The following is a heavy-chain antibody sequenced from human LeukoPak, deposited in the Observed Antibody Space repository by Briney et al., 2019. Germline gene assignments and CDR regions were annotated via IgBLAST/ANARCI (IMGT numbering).Heavy chain of an antibody. D-gene: IGHD3-22*01. Sequence: PSETLSLTCTVSGGSISSSSYYWGWIRQPPGKGLEWIGSIYYSGSTYYNPSLKSRVTISVGTSKNQFSLKLSSVTAADTAVYYCARGGVDYYDSSGVIWGQGTMVTVSS. CDR1: GGSISSSSYY. CDR3: ARGGVDYYDSSGVI. V-gene: IGHV4-39*07. CDR2: IYYSGST. J-gene: IGHJ3*02.